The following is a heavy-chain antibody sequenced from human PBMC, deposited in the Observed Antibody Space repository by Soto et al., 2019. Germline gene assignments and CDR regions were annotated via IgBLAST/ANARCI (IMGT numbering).Heavy chain of an antibody. Sequence: GGSLRLSCAASGFTVSSNYMSWVRQAPGKGLEWVSVIYSGGSTYYADSVKGRFTISRDNSKNTLYLQMNSLRAEDTAVYYCATPLSIAVAVAFDIWGQGTMVTVSS. J-gene: IGHJ3*02. CDR3: ATPLSIAVAVAFDI. D-gene: IGHD6-19*01. CDR1: GFTVSSNY. CDR2: IYSGGST. V-gene: IGHV3-66*01.